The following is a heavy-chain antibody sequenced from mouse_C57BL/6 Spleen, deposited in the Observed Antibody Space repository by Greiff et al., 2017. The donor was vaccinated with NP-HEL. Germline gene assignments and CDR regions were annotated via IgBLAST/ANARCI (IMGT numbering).Heavy chain of an antibody. J-gene: IGHJ3*01. D-gene: IGHD2-2*01. CDR3: ARGCSGYYGYEDWFAY. CDR2: IYPGGGYT. CDR1: GYTFTNYW. V-gene: IGHV1-63*01. Sequence: QVQLQQSGAELVRPGTSVKMSCKASGYTFTNYWIGWAKQRPGHGLEWIGDIYPGGGYTNYNEKFKGKATLTADKSSSTAYMQFSSLTSEDSAIYYCARGCSGYYGYEDWFAYWGQGTLVTVSA.